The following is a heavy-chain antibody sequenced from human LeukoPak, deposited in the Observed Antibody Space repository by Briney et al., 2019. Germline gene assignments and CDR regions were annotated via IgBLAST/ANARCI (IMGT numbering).Heavy chain of an antibody. D-gene: IGHD3-10*01. Sequence: GSLRLSSAASGFTFSNYGMNWVRQAPGKGLEWVSFTDTSGRYVYYGDSVKGRFTISRDNAKNLLFLQMNGLRAEDTALYYCARGRSITLLRGVAMSDGFDIWGQGAMVAVSS. J-gene: IGHJ3*02. CDR2: TDTSGRYV. V-gene: IGHV3-21*06. CDR3: ARGRSITLLRGVAMSDGFDI. CDR1: GFTFSNYG.